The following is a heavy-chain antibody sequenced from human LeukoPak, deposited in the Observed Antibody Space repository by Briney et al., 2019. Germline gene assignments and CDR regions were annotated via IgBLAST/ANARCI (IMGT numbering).Heavy chain of an antibody. V-gene: IGHV1-2*02. CDR3: ARGRYCSGGSCYQGHDAFDI. CDR1: GYTFTGYY. CDR2: INPNSGGT. D-gene: IGHD2-15*01. J-gene: IGHJ3*02. Sequence: ASVKVSCKASGYTFTGYYMHWVRQAPGQGLEWMGWINPNSGGTNYAQKFQGRVTMTRDTSISTAYMELSRLRSDDTAVYYCARGRYCSGGSCYQGHDAFDIWGQGTMVTVSS.